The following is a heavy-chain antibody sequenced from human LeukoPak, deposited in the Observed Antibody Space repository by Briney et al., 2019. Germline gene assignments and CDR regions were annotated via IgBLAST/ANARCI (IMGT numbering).Heavy chain of an antibody. J-gene: IGHJ4*02. CDR1: RFAFRSFG. D-gene: IGHD2/OR15-2a*01. CDR2: ISYDGGNK. CDR3: AKDLSVRKGSFDY. V-gene: IGHV3-30*18. Sequence: GGSLRLSCAASRFAFRSFGMHWVRQAPGKGLEWVAVISYDGGNKQYVDSVKGRFTISRDDSKNTLYLQMNSLTAEDTAIYYCAKDLSVRKGSFDYWGQGTLVTVSS.